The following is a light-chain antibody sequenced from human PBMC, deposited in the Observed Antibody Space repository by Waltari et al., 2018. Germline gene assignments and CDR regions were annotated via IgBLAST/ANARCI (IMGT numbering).Light chain of an antibody. CDR3: QSFDSNVRGGVV. V-gene: IGLV1-40*01. Sequence: QSILTQPTSVSGAPGQRVTISCTGSSSNIGAGHDVHWYQAFPGTAPKLLIYGKNNRPSGVPDRFSGSKSGSSASLAINGLQAEEEADYYCQSFDSNVRGGVVFGGGTKVTVL. CDR1: SSNIGAGHD. J-gene: IGLJ3*02. CDR2: GKN.